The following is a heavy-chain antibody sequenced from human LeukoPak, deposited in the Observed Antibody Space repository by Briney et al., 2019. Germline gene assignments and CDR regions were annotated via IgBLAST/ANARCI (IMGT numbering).Heavy chain of an antibody. CDR3: AKDKDPQGYCSSTSCPYYFDY. J-gene: IGHJ4*02. V-gene: IGHV3-30*02. CDR1: GFTFSSYG. Sequence: GGSLRLSCAASGFTFSSYGMHWVRQAPGKGLEWVAFIRYDGSNKYYADSVKGRFTISRDNSKNTLYLQMNSLRAEDTAVYYCAKDKDPQGYCSSTSCPYYFDYWGQGTMVTVSS. D-gene: IGHD2-2*01. CDR2: IRYDGSNK.